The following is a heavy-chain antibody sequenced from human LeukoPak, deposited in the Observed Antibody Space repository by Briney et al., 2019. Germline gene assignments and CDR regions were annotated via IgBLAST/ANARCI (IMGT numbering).Heavy chain of an antibody. D-gene: IGHD1-26*01. CDR2: IKQDGSEK. CDR1: GFTFSRYW. J-gene: IGHJ4*02. V-gene: IGHV3-7*01. Sequence: GGSLRLSCAASGFTFSRYWMTWVRQAPGKGLEWVANIKQDGSEKSYVDSVKGRFTISRDNAKNSLHLQMSSLRAEDTALYYCARFDPNSGTYKDFDYWGQGTLVTVSS. CDR3: ARFDPNSGTYKDFDY.